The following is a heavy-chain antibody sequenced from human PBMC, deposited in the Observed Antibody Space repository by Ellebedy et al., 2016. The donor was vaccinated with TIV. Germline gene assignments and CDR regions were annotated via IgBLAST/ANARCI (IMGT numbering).Heavy chain of an antibody. J-gene: IGHJ4*02. CDR3: ARLGVIAAAGASDS. CDR2: ISYSGDVM. V-gene: IGHV3-11*01. D-gene: IGHD6-13*01. CDR1: GFTFSGYY. Sequence: PGGSLRLSCAASGFTFSGYYMSRFRQAPGKGPEWVSYISYSGDVMYYADSVKGRFTTSRDNAGNSVYLQMNSLRAEDTAVYYCARLGVIAAAGASDSWGQGTLVIVSS.